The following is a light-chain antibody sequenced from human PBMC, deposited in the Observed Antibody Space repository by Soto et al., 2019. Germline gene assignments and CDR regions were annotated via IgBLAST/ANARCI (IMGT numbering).Light chain of an antibody. CDR2: RAS. CDR3: QQYNKWPGT. V-gene: IGKV3-15*01. J-gene: IGKJ1*01. CDR1: QTINSD. Sequence: EVVMTQSPATLSVSPGQRATLSCRASQTINSDLAWYQQKPGQAPRLLLYRASIRPTGIPARFSGSGSGTEFTLNISALQSEDFALYYCQQYNKWPGTFGQGTKGDIK.